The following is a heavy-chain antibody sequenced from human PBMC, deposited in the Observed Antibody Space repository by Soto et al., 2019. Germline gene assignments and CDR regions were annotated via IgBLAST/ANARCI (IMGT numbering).Heavy chain of an antibody. CDR3: ARARLSGYGRVRFDP. J-gene: IGHJ5*02. CDR1: GGSFSGYY. Sequence: SETLSLTCAVYGGSFSGYYWSWIRQPPGKGLEWIGEINHSGSTNYNPSLKSRVTISVDTSKNQFSLKLSSVTAADTAVYYCARARLSGYGRVRFDPWGQGTLVTVSS. V-gene: IGHV4-34*01. CDR2: INHSGST. D-gene: IGHD5-12*01.